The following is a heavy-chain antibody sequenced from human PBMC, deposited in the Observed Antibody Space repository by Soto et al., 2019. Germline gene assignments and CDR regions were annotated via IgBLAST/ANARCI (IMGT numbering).Heavy chain of an antibody. D-gene: IGHD3-22*01. J-gene: IGHJ6*02. CDR2: IRSKANSYAT. CDR3: TRLNYYHRSGYGGMDV. V-gene: IGHV3-73*01. CDR1: GVTVRVSA. Sequence: GWSLKLSCASSGVTVRVSATHGFRQASGKGLEWVGRIRSKANSYATAYPASVKGRFTISRDDSKNTAYLQMNSLKTEDTAVYYCTRLNYYHRSGYGGMDVWGQGTTGTVYS.